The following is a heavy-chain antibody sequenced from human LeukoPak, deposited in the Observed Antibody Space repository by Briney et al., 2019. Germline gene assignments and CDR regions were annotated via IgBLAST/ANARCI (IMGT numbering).Heavy chain of an antibody. CDR1: GDSISRGHW. Sequence: SGTLSLTCAVSGDSISRGHWWNWVRQPPGKGLEWIGEIFHTGDTNYNPSLKRRVTMSVDKSKNQFSLNLTSVTATDTAVYYCARNHDWAFDYWGQGTLATVSS. V-gene: IGHV4-4*02. D-gene: IGHD2-21*01. CDR2: IFHTGDT. J-gene: IGHJ4*02. CDR3: ARNHDWAFDY.